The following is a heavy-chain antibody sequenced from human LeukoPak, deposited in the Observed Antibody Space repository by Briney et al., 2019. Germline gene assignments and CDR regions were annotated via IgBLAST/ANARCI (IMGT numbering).Heavy chain of an antibody. V-gene: IGHV4-59*01. CDR1: GGSISLYY. CDR3: ARDNYDYVWGSYRHLDY. D-gene: IGHD3-16*02. CDR2: ISYSGTT. J-gene: IGHJ4*02. Sequence: SETLSLTCTVSGGSISLYYWSWIRQPPGKGLECKGYISYSGTTHYNPSLKSRVTISVDTSKNQFSLKVTSVTAADTAVYYCARDNYDYVWGSYRHLDYWGQGNLVTVSS.